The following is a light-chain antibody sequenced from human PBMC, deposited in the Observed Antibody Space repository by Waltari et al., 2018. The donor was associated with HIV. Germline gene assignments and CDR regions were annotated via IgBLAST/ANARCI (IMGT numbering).Light chain of an antibody. CDR2: EVS. Sequence: PGQSITISCTGTSSDVGGYNYVSWYQQHPGKAPKLMIYEVSNRPSGVSKRYSGSKSGSTASLSISGLQAEDEADYYCSSYTSSSTRVFGGGTKLTVL. CDR3: SSYTSSSTRV. CDR1: SSDVGGYNY. V-gene: IGLV2-14*01. J-gene: IGLJ2*01.